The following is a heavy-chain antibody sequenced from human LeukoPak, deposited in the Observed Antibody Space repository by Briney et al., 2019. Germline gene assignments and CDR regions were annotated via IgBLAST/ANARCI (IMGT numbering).Heavy chain of an antibody. D-gene: IGHD3-3*01. CDR1: GFTVSSNY. CDR3: AEARGLLEDFDY. CDR2: IGGSGGSS. J-gene: IGHJ4*02. Sequence: GGSLRLSCAASGFTVSSNYMSWVRQAPGKGLEWVSTIGGSGGSSYYADSVKGRFTISRDNSKNTLYLQMNSLRAEDTAVYYCAEARGLLEDFDYWGQGTLVTVSS. V-gene: IGHV3-23*01.